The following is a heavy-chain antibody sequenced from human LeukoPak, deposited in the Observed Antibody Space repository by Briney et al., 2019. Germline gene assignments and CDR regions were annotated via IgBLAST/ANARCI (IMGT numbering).Heavy chain of an antibody. V-gene: IGHV3-48*04. CDR1: EFTFSSYS. Sequence: GGSLRLSCAASEFTFSSYSMNWVRQAPGKGLEWVSYISSSSSTMYYADSVKGRFTVSRDNAKNSLYLQMNSLRAEDTAVYYCARDSIVGATRGDIWGQGTMVTVSS. CDR3: ARDSIVGATRGDI. D-gene: IGHD1-26*01. CDR2: ISSSSSTM. J-gene: IGHJ3*02.